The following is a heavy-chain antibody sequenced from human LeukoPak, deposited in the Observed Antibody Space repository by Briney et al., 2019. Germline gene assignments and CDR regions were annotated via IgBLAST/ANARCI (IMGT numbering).Heavy chain of an antibody. D-gene: IGHD3-22*01. CDR1: GGSISSYY. Sequence: SETLSLTCTVSGGSISSYYWSWIRQPPGKGLEWIGYIYYSGSTNYNPSLKSRVTISVDTSKNQFSLKLSSVTAADTAVYYCARQIVVVAEQNNWFDPWGQGTLVTVSS. J-gene: IGHJ5*02. V-gene: IGHV4-59*08. CDR2: IYYSGST. CDR3: ARQIVVVAEQNNWFDP.